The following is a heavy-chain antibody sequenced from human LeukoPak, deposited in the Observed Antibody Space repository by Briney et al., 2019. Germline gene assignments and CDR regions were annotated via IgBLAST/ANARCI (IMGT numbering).Heavy chain of an antibody. D-gene: IGHD4-11*01. V-gene: IGHV1-69*05. J-gene: IGHJ6*03. CDR2: IIPICGAA. CDR3: ARVAYSKSLYYYYYMDV. CDR1: EATFSSYA. Sequence: SVKLSCKASEATFSSYAISWVRQAPGQGVEWLGGIIPICGAANYAQKFHGRVTITTDESTSTDYLELSSLRSEDTAVYYCARVAYSKSLYYYYYMDVWGKGTTVTVSS.